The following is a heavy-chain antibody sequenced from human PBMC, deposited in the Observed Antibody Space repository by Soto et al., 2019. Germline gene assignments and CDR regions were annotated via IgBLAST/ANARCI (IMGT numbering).Heavy chain of an antibody. CDR3: ARPWLANDAFDI. CDR2: IIPILGIA. D-gene: IGHD6-19*01. J-gene: IGHJ3*02. Sequence: QVQLVQSGAEVKKPGSSVKVSCKASGGTFSSYTISWVRQAPGQGLEWMGRIIPILGIANYAQKFQGRVTITADKSTSTAYMELSRLRSEDTAEYYCARPWLANDAFDIWGQGTMVTVSS. CDR1: GGTFSSYT. V-gene: IGHV1-69*02.